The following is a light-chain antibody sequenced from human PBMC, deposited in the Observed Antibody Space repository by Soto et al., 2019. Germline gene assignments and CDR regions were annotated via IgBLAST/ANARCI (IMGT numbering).Light chain of an antibody. CDR1: QDIGSW. V-gene: IGKV1-12*01. J-gene: IGKJ5*01. CDR3: QQANSLPIT. Sequence: VEMTPSPSSVSASVGDRVTITCRASQDIGSWLAWYQQKPGKAPKLLIYAASSLPSGVPSRFSGGGSGTDFTLTISSLQPEDFATYYCQQANSLPITFGQGTRLEIK. CDR2: AAS.